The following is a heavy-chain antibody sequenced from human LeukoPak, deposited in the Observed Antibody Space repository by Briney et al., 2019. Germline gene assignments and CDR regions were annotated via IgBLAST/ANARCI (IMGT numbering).Heavy chain of an antibody. V-gene: IGHV1-8*01. CDR3: ARDNSVREEAWWFNP. CDR1: GYSFTSYD. CDR2: MNPNRGNT. J-gene: IGHJ5*02. D-gene: IGHD3-10*01. Sequence: ASVKVSCKASGYSFTSYDINWVRQATGQGLEWMGWMNPNRGNTGYAQKFQGRVTMTRDNSIRTAYVELSSLRSEDTAVYYCARDNSVREEAWWFNPWGQGTLVTVSS.